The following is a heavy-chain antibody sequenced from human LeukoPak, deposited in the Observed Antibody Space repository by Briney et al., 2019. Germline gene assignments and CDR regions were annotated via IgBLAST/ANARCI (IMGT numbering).Heavy chain of an antibody. V-gene: IGHV1-69*06. CDR2: IIPIFGTS. Sequence: WASVKVSCKASGGTFSSDTISWVRQAPGQGLEWMGGIIPIFGTSNYAQKFQGRVTITADTATNTAYMELSSLRSDDTAVYSCARGSRSGWYYFDYWGQGTLVTASS. J-gene: IGHJ4*02. D-gene: IGHD6-19*01. CDR3: ARGSRSGWYYFDY. CDR1: GGTFSSDT.